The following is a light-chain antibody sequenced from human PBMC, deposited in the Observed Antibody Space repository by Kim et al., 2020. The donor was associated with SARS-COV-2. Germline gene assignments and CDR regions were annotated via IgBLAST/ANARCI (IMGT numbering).Light chain of an antibody. CDR1: PSVESNY. CDR2: VAS. V-gene: IGKV3-20*01. J-gene: IGKJ2*01. CDR3: QQYGSSPYT. Sequence: LSPGERATLSCRASPSVESNYLAWFQQKPGQAPRLLIYVASSRATGIPDRFSGSGSGTDFTLTISRLEPEDFAVYYCQQYGSSPYTFGQGTKLEI.